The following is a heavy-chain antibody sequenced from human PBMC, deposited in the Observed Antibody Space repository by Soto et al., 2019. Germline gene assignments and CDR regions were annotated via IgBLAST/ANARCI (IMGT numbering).Heavy chain of an antibody. V-gene: IGHV4-59*08. D-gene: IGHD2-2*01. Sequence: SETLSLTCTVSGGSISSYYWSWIRQPPGKGLEWIGYIYYSGSTNYNPSLKSRVTISVDTSKNQFSLKLSSVTAADTAVYYCARHERSGCSSTSCYYYYYYYMDVWGKGTTVTVSS. CDR2: IYYSGST. CDR3: ARHERSGCSSTSCYYYYYYYMDV. CDR1: GGSISSYY. J-gene: IGHJ6*03.